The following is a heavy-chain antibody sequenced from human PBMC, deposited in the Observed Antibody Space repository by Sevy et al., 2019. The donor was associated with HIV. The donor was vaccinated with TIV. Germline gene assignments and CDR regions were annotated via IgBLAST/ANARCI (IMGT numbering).Heavy chain of an antibody. CDR3: VSEYCSRGICFFDH. J-gene: IGHJ5*02. V-gene: IGHV3-53*01. D-gene: IGHD2-15*01. CDR1: GFDIRSNY. CDR2: IYAGGTA. Sequence: GGSLRLSCVVSGFDIRSNYMSWVRQAPGKGLEWVSHIYAGGTAYYADSVKGRFTFSRDDSKNTVSLQMRSLRVEDSAVYYCVSEYCSRGICFFDHWGQGIQVTVSS.